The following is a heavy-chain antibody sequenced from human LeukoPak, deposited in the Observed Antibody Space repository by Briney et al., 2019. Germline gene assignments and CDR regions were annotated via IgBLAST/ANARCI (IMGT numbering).Heavy chain of an antibody. D-gene: IGHD3-22*01. CDR1: GGSFSGYY. CDR2: INHSGST. Sequence: PSETLSLICAVYGGSFSGYYWSWIRQPPGKGLEWIGEINHSGSTNYNPSLKSRVTISVDTSKNQFSLKLSSVTAADTAVYYCARGSRDYYDSSGYEYWGQGTLVTVSS. J-gene: IGHJ4*02. CDR3: ARGSRDYYDSSGYEY. V-gene: IGHV4-34*01.